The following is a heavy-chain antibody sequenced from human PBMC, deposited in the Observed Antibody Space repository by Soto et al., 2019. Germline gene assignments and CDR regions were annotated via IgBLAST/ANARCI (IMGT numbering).Heavy chain of an antibody. CDR3: AKDISPGQGYRIFDY. CDR2: LSGSGDNT. V-gene: IGHV3-23*01. J-gene: IGHJ4*02. D-gene: IGHD5-18*01. Sequence: GGSLRLSCVASGFTFSSFAMSWVRQAPGKGLEWVSLLSGSGDNTYYADSVKGRFTISRDNSKSTLYLQMNSLRAEDTAIYYCAKDISPGQGYRIFDYWGQGTQVTVSS. CDR1: GFTFSSFA.